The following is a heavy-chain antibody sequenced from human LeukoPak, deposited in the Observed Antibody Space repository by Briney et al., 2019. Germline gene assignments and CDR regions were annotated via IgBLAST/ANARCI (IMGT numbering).Heavy chain of an antibody. J-gene: IGHJ4*02. D-gene: IGHD3-22*01. CDR2: ISGSGGGT. Sequence: GGSLRLSCAASGFTFSNYAMSWVRQAPGKGLEWVSTISGSGGGTYYADSVKGRFTISRDNAKNSLYLQMNSLRAEDTAVYYCARDGGRYYDSSGYSKGTPFDYWGQGTLVTVSS. CDR1: GFTFSNYA. CDR3: ARDGGRYYDSSGYSKGTPFDY. V-gene: IGHV3-23*01.